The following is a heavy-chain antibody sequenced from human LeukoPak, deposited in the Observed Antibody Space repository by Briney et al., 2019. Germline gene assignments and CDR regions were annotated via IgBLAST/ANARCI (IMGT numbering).Heavy chain of an antibody. CDR2: INPNSGGT. V-gene: IGHV1-2*02. CDR1: GYTFTGYY. CDR3: ARVERELWNHRNFDY. Sequence: ASVKVSCKASGYTFTGYYMHWVRQAPGQGLECMGWINPNSGGTNYAQKFQGRVTMTRDTSISTAYMELSRLRSDDTAVYYCARVERELWNHRNFDYWGQGTLVTVSS. J-gene: IGHJ4*02. D-gene: IGHD1-26*01.